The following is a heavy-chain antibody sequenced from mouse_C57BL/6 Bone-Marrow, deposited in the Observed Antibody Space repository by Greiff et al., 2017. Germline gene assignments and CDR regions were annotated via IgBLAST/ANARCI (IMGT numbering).Heavy chain of an antibody. J-gene: IGHJ2*01. CDR1: GYSITSGYY. CDR2: ISYDGSN. D-gene: IGHD1-1*01. CDR3: ARGGMDYYGSSFYFDY. Sequence: ESGPGLVKPSPSLSLTCSVTGYSITSGYYWNWIRQFPGNKLEWMGYISYDGSNNYNPSLKNRTSITRDTSKNQFFLKLKSVTTEDTATYYCARGGMDYYGSSFYFDYGGQGTTLTVSS. V-gene: IGHV3-6*01.